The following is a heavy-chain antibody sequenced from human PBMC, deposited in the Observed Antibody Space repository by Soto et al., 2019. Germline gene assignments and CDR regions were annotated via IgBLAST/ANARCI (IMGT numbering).Heavy chain of an antibody. CDR1: GYTFSSYD. V-gene: IGHV1-46*03. J-gene: IGHJ4*02. CDR3: ARGIAVAGTIFDY. Sequence: ASVKVSCKASGYTFSSYDITWVRQAPGQGLEWMGIINPSGGSTSYAQKFQGRVTMTRDTSTSTVYMELSSLRSEDTAVYYCARGIAVAGTIFDYWGQGTLVTVSS. CDR2: INPSGGST. D-gene: IGHD6-19*01.